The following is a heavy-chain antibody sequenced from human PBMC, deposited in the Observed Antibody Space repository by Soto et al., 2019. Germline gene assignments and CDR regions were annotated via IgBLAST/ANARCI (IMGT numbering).Heavy chain of an antibody. Sequence: EVQLVESGGGLVKPGGSRRLSCATSGFIFTNAWMTWVRQAPGKGLERVGHIKAKGDGGATDYAAPVKGRFTISRDDSFNTVYLHMKNLNTEHTDVYYCATASFLLRYSDWWISRWYFDFWGQGTLVTVSS. CDR2: IKAKGDGGAT. CDR3: ATASFLLRYSDWWISRWYFDF. J-gene: IGHJ4*02. D-gene: IGHD3-9*01. V-gene: IGHV3-15*01. CDR1: GFIFTNAW.